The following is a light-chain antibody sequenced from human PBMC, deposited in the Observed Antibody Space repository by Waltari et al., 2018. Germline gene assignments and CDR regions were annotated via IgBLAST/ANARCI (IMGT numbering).Light chain of an antibody. Sequence: SYVVTQSPSVSVAPGETARLTCGGDNIGSKRVDWYQARPGQAPGLVISYDSDRPSGIPERFSGSNSGNTATLTISWVEAEDEADYYCLVWHSTIDHQGVFGGGTKLTVL. V-gene: IGLV3-21*04. CDR2: YDS. CDR3: LVWHSTIDHQGV. J-gene: IGLJ2*01. CDR1: NIGSKR.